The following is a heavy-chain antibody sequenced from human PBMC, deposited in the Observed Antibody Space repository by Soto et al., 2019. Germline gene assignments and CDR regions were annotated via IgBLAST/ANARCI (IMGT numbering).Heavy chain of an antibody. J-gene: IGHJ4*02. D-gene: IGHD1-1*01. CDR1: GYAFTTYF. CDR3: ARETTRGFDY. CDR2: INPANGDA. V-gene: IGHV1-3*01. Sequence: ASVKVSWKTAGYAFTTYFLHWMRQAPGQRLEWMGRINPANGDALYSQKFLGRVSITRDTSTSTVYMELSSLRSEDTAVYYCARETTRGFDYWGQGTLVTVSS.